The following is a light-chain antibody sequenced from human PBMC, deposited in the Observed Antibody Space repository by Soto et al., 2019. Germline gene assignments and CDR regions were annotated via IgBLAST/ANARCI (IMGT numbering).Light chain of an antibody. Sequence: EIVMTQSPATLSVSPGERATLCCRASQSVSSNLAWYQQKPGQAPRLLIYGASNRATGVQDRFSGSGSGTVFTLTIRSLQSDDFAVYICEQYGTSPRTFGQGTRLEIK. J-gene: IGKJ5*01. CDR1: QSVSSN. CDR2: GAS. CDR3: EQYGTSPRT. V-gene: IGKV3-15*01.